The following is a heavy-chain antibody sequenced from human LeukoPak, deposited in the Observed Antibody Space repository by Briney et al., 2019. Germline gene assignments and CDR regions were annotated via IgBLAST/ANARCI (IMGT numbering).Heavy chain of an antibody. CDR1: GGSISSSSYY. CDR2: IYYSGST. CDR3: ARPNGYCSSTSCFARLYNWFDP. Sequence: PSETLSLTCTVSGGSISSSSYYWGWIRQPPGKGLEWIGSIYYSGSTYYNPSLKSRVTISVDTSKNQFSLKLSSVTAADTAVYYCARPNGYCSSTSCFARLYNWFDPWGQGTLVTVSS. J-gene: IGHJ5*02. D-gene: IGHD2-2*03. V-gene: IGHV4-39*01.